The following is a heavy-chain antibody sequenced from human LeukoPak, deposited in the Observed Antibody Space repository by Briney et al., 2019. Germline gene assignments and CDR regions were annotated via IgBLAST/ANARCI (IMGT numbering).Heavy chain of an antibody. CDR1: GFTFSSYG. V-gene: IGHV3-30*02. Sequence: GGSLRLSCAASGFTFSSYGMHWVRQAPGKGLEWVAFIRYDGSNKYYADSVKGRFTISRDNSKNTLYLQMNSLRAEDTAMYYCAKDIGYYGSGSYVTSFDYWGQGTLVSVSS. CDR2: IRYDGSNK. CDR3: AKDIGYYGSGSYVTSFDY. J-gene: IGHJ4*02. D-gene: IGHD3-10*01.